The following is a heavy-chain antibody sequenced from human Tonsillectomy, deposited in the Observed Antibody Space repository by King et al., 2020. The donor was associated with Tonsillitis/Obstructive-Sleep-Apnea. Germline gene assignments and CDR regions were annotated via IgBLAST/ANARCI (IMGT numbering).Heavy chain of an antibody. CDR2: IKSESHGGTT. CDR1: GVTFSDAW. Sequence: VQLVESGGDLVKPGGSLRLSCAASGVTFSDAWMSWVRLAPGKGLEWVCRIKSESHGGTTEYSVPVKDSFTISRDDSENTVYLLMNSLKTEDTSVYYCTTEVLDNWKWDYWGQGAPVIVSS. D-gene: IGHD1-20*01. CDR3: TTEVLDNWKWDY. J-gene: IGHJ4*02. V-gene: IGHV3-15*01.